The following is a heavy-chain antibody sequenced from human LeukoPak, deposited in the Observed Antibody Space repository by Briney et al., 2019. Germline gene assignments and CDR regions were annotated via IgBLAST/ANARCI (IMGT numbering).Heavy chain of an antibody. CDR1: GVSISGYY. V-gene: IGHV4-59*08. D-gene: IGHD1/OR15-1a*01. J-gene: IGHJ4*02. CDR3: ARQISGNKDY. Sequence: PSETLSLTCTVSGVSISGYYWIWIRQSPGRGLEYIGSILYGVSFSYGGTSFYNPALQSRVTISVDTSKNAFSLRLTSVTAADTAVYYCARQISGNKDYWGQGILVTVSS. CDR2: ILYGVSFSYGGTS.